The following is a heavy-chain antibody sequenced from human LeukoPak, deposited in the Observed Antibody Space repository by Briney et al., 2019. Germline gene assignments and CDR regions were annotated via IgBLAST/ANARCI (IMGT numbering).Heavy chain of an antibody. Sequence: PGRSLRLSCAASGFTFSGYAMHWVRQAPGKGLEWVAFISYDGSNKYYADSVKGRFTISRDNSKNTLYLQMDSLRAEDTAVYYCARGLAAAGTNLLTALNWFDPWGQGTLVTVSS. CDR2: ISYDGSNK. J-gene: IGHJ5*02. CDR1: GFTFSGYA. CDR3: ARGLAAAGTNLLTALNWFDP. D-gene: IGHD6-13*01. V-gene: IGHV3-30-3*01.